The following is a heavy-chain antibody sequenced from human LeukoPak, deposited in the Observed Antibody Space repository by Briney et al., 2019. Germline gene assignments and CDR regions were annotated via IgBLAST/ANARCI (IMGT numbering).Heavy chain of an antibody. J-gene: IGHJ5*02. CDR1: GFTFSSYS. CDR3: ARDSVPGSGYYYRWFDP. D-gene: IGHD3-22*01. V-gene: IGHV3-21*01. Sequence: GGSLRLSCAASGFTFSSYSMNWVRQAPGKGLEWVSSISSSSSYIYYVDSVKGRFTISRDNAKNSLYLQMNSLRAEDTAVYYCARDSVPGSGYYYRWFDPWGQGTLVTVSS. CDR2: ISSSSSYI.